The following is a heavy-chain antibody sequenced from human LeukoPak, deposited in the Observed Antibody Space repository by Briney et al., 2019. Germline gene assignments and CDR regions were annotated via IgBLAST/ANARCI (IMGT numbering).Heavy chain of an antibody. V-gene: IGHV4-4*07. CDR2: IYTSGST. D-gene: IGHD3-3*01. CDR1: GGSISSYY. Sequence: SETLSLTCTVSGGSISSYYWSWIRQPTGKGLEWIGRIYTSGSTNYNPSLKSRVTISVDKSKNQFSLKLSSVTAADTAVYYCARDQYDFWSGPSLPASYYMDVWGKGTTVTVSS. CDR3: ARDQYDFWSGPSLPASYYMDV. J-gene: IGHJ6*03.